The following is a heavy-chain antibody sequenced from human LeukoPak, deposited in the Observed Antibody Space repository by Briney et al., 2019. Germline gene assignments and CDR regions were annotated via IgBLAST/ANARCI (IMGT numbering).Heavy chain of an antibody. Sequence: SETLPLTCTVSGGSISSYYWSWIRQPPGKGLEWIGYIYYSGSTNYNPSLKSRVTISVDTSKNQFSLKLSSVTAADTAVYYCARGGSGSYYYFDYWGQGTLVTVSS. V-gene: IGHV4-59*01. CDR3: ARGGSGSYYYFDY. D-gene: IGHD1-26*01. J-gene: IGHJ4*02. CDR2: IYYSGST. CDR1: GGSISSYY.